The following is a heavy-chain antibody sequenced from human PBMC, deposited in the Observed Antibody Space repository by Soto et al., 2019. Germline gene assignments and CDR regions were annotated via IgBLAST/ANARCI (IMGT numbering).Heavy chain of an antibody. CDR1: GGTFSSYA. D-gene: IGHD3-3*01. CDR3: ATRSGNRRGPDAFDI. CDR2: IIPIFGTA. J-gene: IGHJ3*02. Sequence: QVQLVQSGAEVKKPGSSVKVSCKASGGTFSSYAINWVRQAPGQGLEWMGGIIPIFGTANYAQRFQGRVTIAADESTSTAYMELSSLRSEDKAVYYCATRSGNRRGPDAFDIWGQGTMVTVSS. V-gene: IGHV1-69*01.